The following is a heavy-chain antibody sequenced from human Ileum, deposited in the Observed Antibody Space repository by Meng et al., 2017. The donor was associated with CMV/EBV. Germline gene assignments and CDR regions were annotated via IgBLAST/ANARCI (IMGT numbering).Heavy chain of an antibody. CDR3: ARRVREVRERSWENWLTP. CDR2: ICGTGTI. Sequence: QGQLQESCPGLVRPSETLSLICIVSGGSISTYGWNWIRQSDGKRLEWIGRICGTGTIQYNPSFKSRLTLSLDTSKSQFSLRLTSVTAADTAVYFCARRVREVRERSWENWLTPWGQGILVTVSS. D-gene: IGHD3-10*01. V-gene: IGHV4-4*07. J-gene: IGHJ5*02. CDR1: GGSISTYG.